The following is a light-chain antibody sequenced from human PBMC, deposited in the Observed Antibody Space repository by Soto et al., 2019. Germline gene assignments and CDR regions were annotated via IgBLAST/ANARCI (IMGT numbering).Light chain of an antibody. CDR1: HGISKY. J-gene: IGKJ1*01. CDR3: QQSNSAPRT. CDR2: AAS. Sequence: DIQMTQSPSSLSASVGARVTITCRASHGISKYLAWYQQKPGKVLKLLIYAASTLQSGVPSRFSGSGSGTYFSLTINSLQPEDVATYYCQQSNSAPRTFGQGTKVVIK. V-gene: IGKV1-27*01.